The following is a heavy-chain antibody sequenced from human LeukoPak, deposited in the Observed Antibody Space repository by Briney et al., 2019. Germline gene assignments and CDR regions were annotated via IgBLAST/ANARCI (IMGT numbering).Heavy chain of an antibody. D-gene: IGHD1-26*01. CDR3: ARDSSSGSYYEFDY. J-gene: IGHJ4*02. CDR2: ISWNSGSI. V-gene: IGHV3-9*01. Sequence: SLRLSCAASGFTFDDYAMHWVRQAPGKGLGWVSGISWNSGSIGYADSVKGRFTISRDNAKNSLYLQMNSLRAEDTALYYCARDSSSGSYYEFDYWGQGTLVTVSS. CDR1: GFTFDDYA.